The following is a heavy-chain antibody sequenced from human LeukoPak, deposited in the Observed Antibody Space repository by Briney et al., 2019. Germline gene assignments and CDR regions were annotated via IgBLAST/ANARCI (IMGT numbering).Heavy chain of an antibody. J-gene: IGHJ4*02. D-gene: IGHD5/OR15-5a*01. Sequence: GGSLRLSCAASGFTFSTYNMNWVRQAPGKGLEWVSSITSSSTYIYYADSVKGRFTISRDNAKNSLYLQMNSLRAEDTAVYYCAKGLPPFDYWGQGTLVTVSS. CDR2: ITSSSTYI. CDR1: GFTFSTYN. V-gene: IGHV3-21*04. CDR3: AKGLPPFDY.